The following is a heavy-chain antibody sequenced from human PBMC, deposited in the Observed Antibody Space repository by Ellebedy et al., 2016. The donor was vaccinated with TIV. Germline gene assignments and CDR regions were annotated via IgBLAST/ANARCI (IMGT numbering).Heavy chain of an antibody. V-gene: IGHV1-18*01. J-gene: IGHJ4*02. Sequence: AASVKVSCKASGYTFTSYGINWVRQAPGQGLEWMGWIGTYNGNTNYAQNLQGRVTMTTDTSTSTAYMELKSLTFYDTAVYYCARGSDSAIPQFDYWGQGTLVTVSS. D-gene: IGHD2-2*02. CDR3: ARGSDSAIPQFDY. CDR1: GYTFTSYG. CDR2: IGTYNGNT.